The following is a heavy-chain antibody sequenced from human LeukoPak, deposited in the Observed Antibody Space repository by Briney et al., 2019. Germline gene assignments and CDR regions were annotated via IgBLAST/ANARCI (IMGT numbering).Heavy chain of an antibody. D-gene: IGHD2-15*01. Sequence: KRGGSLRLSCAASGLTFNNAWMRWVRQAPGRGGEGGGRIRSRSAGGTTDYGAAVKGRFKISRDDSNNTPYLQMNSLKTEDTAVYYCSTGGGTHDYWGQGTVVTVSS. CDR3: STGGGTHDY. J-gene: IGHJ4*02. CDR1: GLTFNNAW. V-gene: IGHV3-15*01. CDR2: IRSRSAGGTT.